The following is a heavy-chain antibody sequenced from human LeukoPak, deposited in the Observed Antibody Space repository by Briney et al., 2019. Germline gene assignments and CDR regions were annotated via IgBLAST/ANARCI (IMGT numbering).Heavy chain of an antibody. CDR2: ISTTSTI. CDR3: ARDGGSSWYGAFDI. J-gene: IGHJ3*02. D-gene: IGHD6-13*01. V-gene: IGHV3-48*01. Sequence: GSLRLSCAASGFTFSTYSMNWVRQAPGKGLEWVSYISTTSTIYYADSVKGRFTISRDNAKNSLFLQMNSLRAEDTAVYYCARDGGSSWYGAFDIWGQGTMVTVSS. CDR1: GFTFSTYS.